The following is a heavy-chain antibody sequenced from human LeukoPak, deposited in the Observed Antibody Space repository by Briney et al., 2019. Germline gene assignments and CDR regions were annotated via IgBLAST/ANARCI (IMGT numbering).Heavy chain of an antibody. D-gene: IGHD5-12*01. CDR3: AREEDVVGFDY. V-gene: IGHV3-74*01. CDR2: INSDGSST. Sequence: PGGSLRLSCAASGFTLSDYFMGWIRQAPGKGLVWVSRINSDGSSTSYADSVKGRFTISRDNAKNTLYLQMNSLRAEDTAVYYCAREEDVVGFDYWGQGTLVTVSS. J-gene: IGHJ4*02. CDR1: GFTLSDYF.